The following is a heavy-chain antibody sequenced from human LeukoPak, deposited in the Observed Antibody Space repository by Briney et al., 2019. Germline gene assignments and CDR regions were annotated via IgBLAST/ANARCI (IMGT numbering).Heavy chain of an antibody. D-gene: IGHD3-9*01. Sequence: SETLSLTCTVSGGSISSSTYYWGWIRQPPGKGLEWIGSVYYTGSTYYNPSLKSRITILLDTSKNQISLKLSSVTAADTAVYYCSRGSYDILTGYSTLGEYWGQGTLVTVSS. CDR3: SRGSYDILTGYSTLGEY. CDR1: GGSISSSTYY. V-gene: IGHV4-39*01. CDR2: VYYTGST. J-gene: IGHJ4*02.